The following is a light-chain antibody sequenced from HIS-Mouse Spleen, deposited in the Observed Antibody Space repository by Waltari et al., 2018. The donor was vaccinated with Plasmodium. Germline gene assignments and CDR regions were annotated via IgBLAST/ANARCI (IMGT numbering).Light chain of an antibody. Sequence: SYELTQPPSVSVSPGQTARITCSGDAFPKKYAYWYQQKSGQAPVLVIYEDSKRPSGIHERFAGSSSGKMATLTISGAQVEDEADYYCYSTDSSGNHRVFGGGTKLTVL. CDR2: EDS. V-gene: IGLV3-10*01. CDR1: AFPKKY. CDR3: YSTDSSGNHRV. J-gene: IGLJ3*02.